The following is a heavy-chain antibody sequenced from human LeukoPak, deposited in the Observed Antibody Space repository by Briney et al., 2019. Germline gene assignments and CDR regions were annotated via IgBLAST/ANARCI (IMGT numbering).Heavy chain of an antibody. CDR1: GFTFSSYS. D-gene: IGHD6-6*01. CDR2: ISSSSSYI. V-gene: IGHV3-21*01. Sequence: KPGGSLRLSCAASGFTFSSYSMNWVRQAPGKGLEWVSSISSSSSYIYYADSVKGRFTISRDNTKNSLYLQMNSLRAEDTAVYYCARDRDVYSSSSLDYWGQGTLVTVSS. J-gene: IGHJ4*02. CDR3: ARDRDVYSSSSLDY.